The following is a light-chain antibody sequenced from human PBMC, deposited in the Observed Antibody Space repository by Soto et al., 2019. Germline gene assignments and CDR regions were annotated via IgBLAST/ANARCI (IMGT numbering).Light chain of an antibody. CDR2: DAS. CDR1: QSVSSS. J-gene: IGKJ4*01. Sequence: EIVLTQSPATLSLSPGERATLSCRASQSVSSSLAWYQQKPGQTPRLLIYDASNRATGIPARFSGSGSGTDFTLTASSLEPEDFAVYYCQQRSSWPLTFGGGTKVEIK. V-gene: IGKV3-11*01. CDR3: QQRSSWPLT.